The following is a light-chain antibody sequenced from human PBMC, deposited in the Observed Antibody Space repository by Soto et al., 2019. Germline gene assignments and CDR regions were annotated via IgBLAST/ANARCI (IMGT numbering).Light chain of an antibody. CDR2: GDN. V-gene: IGLV1-40*01. CDR3: QSYASSLTTFV. CDR1: SSNIGAEYD. Sequence: QSVLTQPPSVSGAPGQRVAISCTGSSSNIGAEYDVHWYQQLPGTAPKRLIYGDNNRPSGVPDRFSGSKSGTSASLAITGLQPEDEADYYCQSYASSLTTFVFGTGTKSAVL. J-gene: IGLJ1*01.